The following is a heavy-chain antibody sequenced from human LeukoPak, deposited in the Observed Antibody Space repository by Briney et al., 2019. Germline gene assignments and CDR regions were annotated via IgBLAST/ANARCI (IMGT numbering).Heavy chain of an antibody. Sequence: SETLSLTCTVSGGSISSYYWSWIRQPPGKGLEWIGYIYYSGSTNYNPSLKSRVTISVDTSKNQFSLKLSSVTAADTAVYYCARGVGYDFWSGYQNTGFDYWGQGTLVTVSS. J-gene: IGHJ4*02. CDR1: GGSISSYY. D-gene: IGHD3-3*01. CDR3: ARGVGYDFWSGYQNTGFDY. V-gene: IGHV4-59*08. CDR2: IYYSGST.